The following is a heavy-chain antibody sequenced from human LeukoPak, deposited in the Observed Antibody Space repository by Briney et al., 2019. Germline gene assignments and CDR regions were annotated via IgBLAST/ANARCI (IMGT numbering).Heavy chain of an antibody. V-gene: IGHV4-4*07. J-gene: IGHJ4*02. CDR3: ARESGFSDNSGYSKRFDS. D-gene: IGHD3-22*01. CDR1: GGPISNYY. CDR2: IGTSGSS. Sequence: SETLSLICTVSGGPISNYYWSWIRQPAGKGLEWIGHIGTSGSSNYNPSLKSRVTISVDTSNNRFSLRLRSVSAADTAVYYCARESGFSDNSGYSKRFDSWGQGTLVTVSS.